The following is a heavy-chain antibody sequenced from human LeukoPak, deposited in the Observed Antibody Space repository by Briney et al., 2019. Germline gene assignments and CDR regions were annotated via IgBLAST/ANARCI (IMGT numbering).Heavy chain of an antibody. V-gene: IGHV1-18*01. CDR2: SSAYNGDT. CDR1: GYSFTNYG. D-gene: IGHD3-22*01. Sequence: ASVKVSCKASGYSFTNYGVNWVRQAPGQGLEWMGLSSAYNGDTSYAQKLQGRVTMTTDTSTNTAYMEMRSLRSDDTAVYYCARDRLYIKNSVVIAISAIDYWGQGTLVTVSS. CDR3: ARDRLYIKNSVVIAISAIDY. J-gene: IGHJ4*02.